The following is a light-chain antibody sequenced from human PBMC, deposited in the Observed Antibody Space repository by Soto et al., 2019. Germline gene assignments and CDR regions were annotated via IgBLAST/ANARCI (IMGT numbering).Light chain of an antibody. Sequence: QSALTQPRSVSGSPGQSVTISCTGTSSDVGGYNYVSWYQQHPGKAPKLMIYEGSRRPSGVSNRFSGSKSGNTASLTISGLQAEDEAEYYCCSYAGPSSWVFGGGTKLTVL. CDR3: CSYAGPSSWV. J-gene: IGLJ3*02. CDR2: EGS. V-gene: IGLV2-11*01. CDR1: SSDVGGYNY.